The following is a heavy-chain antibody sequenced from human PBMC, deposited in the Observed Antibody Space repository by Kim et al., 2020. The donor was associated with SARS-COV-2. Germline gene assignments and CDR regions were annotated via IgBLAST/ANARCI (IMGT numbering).Heavy chain of an antibody. V-gene: IGHV1-46*01. Sequence: STSDAQKFQGRVTMTRDTSTSAVYMELSSLRSEETAVYFCARGGGGLFDYWGQGTLVTVSS. CDR2: ST. J-gene: IGHJ4*02. D-gene: IGHD1-26*01. CDR3: ARGGGGLFDY.